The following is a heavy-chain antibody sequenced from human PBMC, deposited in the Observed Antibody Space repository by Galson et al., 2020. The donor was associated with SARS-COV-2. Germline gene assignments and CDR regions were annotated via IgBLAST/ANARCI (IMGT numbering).Heavy chain of an antibody. CDR2: ISTSGDTI. V-gene: IGHV3-48*03. J-gene: IGHJ4*02. Sequence: TGGSLRLSCAASGFTFSDYEMNWVRQAPGKGLEWVSYISTSGDTIYYADSLKGRFTISRDNAKNSLYLQMNSLRAEDTAVYYCARESGIPDAMDLDYWGQGSLVTVSS. CDR1: GFTFSDYE. D-gene: IGHD2-2*01. CDR3: ARESGIPDAMDLDY.